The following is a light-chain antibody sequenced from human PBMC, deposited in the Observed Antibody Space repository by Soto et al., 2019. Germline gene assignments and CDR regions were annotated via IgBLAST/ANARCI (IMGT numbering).Light chain of an antibody. CDR2: RAS. V-gene: IGKV1-5*03. Sequence: DIQMTQSPSTLSASIGDRVIITCRASQSISNWLAWYQQKPGKAPKVLISRASTLESGVPSRFSGSGSGTEFTLTISSLQPDDFATYYCQQYNRYPLAFGPGTQVDIK. J-gene: IGKJ3*01. CDR3: QQYNRYPLA. CDR1: QSISNW.